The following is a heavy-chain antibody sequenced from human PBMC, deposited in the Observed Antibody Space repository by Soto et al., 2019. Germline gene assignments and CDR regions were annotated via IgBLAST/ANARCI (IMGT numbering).Heavy chain of an antibody. CDR2: INHSGST. Sequence: QVQLQQWGAGLLKPSETLSLTCAVYGGSFSGYYWSWIRQPPGKGLEWIGEINHSGSTNYNPSLKSRVTISVDTSKNQFSLKLSSVTAADTAVYYCARGVRRRYSSSWAFDYWGQGTLVTVSS. V-gene: IGHV4-34*01. CDR3: ARGVRRRYSSSWAFDY. D-gene: IGHD6-13*01. J-gene: IGHJ4*02. CDR1: GGSFSGYY.